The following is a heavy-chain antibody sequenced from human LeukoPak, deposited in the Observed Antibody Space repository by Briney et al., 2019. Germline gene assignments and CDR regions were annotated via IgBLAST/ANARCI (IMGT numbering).Heavy chain of an antibody. CDR2: ISGSDTTT. J-gene: IGHJ4*02. CDR3: TTLGYHLDS. Sequence: RGSLRLSCAASGFAFSAYEMNWVRQAPGKGLEWVSYISGSDTTTYYADSVKGRFTISRDNAKNSLYLQMNSLRAEDTALYYCTTLGYHLDSWGQGTLDTVSS. CDR1: GFAFSAYE. D-gene: IGHD3-22*01. V-gene: IGHV3-48*03.